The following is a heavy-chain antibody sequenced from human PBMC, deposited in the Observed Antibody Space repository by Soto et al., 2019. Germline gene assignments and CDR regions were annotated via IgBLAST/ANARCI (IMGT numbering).Heavy chain of an antibody. J-gene: IGHJ3*02. D-gene: IGHD5-18*01. CDR3: AKGGGYSYGTNDAFDI. V-gene: IGHV3-30*18. CDR2: ISDDGSNK. Sequence: QVQLVESGGGVVQPGRSLRLSCAASGFTFRTSGMHWVRQAPGKGLEWVAVISDDGSNKYNIASVEGRFTISRDNSKNTLYLQMNSLRTDDTAVYYCAKGGGYSYGTNDAFDIWGQGTMVTVSS. CDR1: GFTFRTSG.